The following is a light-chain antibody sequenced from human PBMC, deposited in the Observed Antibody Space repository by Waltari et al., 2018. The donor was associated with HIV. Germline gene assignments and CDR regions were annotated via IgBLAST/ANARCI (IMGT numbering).Light chain of an antibody. CDR3: ATWDDNLGGRV. J-gene: IGLJ3*02. CDR2: RNG. Sequence: QPVLTQPPSASGTPGQRLTISCSGSSSNIGINYVYWYQHFPGTAPKLLMYRNGQRPSGVPARFSGSKSGTSASLAISGLRAEDEADYYCATWDDNLGGRVFGGGTKLTVL. CDR1: SSNIGINY. V-gene: IGLV1-47*01.